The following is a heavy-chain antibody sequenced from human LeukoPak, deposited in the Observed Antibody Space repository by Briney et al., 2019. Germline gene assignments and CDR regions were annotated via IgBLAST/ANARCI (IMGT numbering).Heavy chain of an antibody. CDR3: ARTEGSGSWTDY. J-gene: IGHJ4*02. D-gene: IGHD3-10*01. V-gene: IGHV1-2*02. CDR1: GYTFTGYY. Sequence: ASVKVSCKVSGYTFTGYYMHWVRQAPGQGLEWMGWINPNSGGTNYAQKFQGRVTMTRDTSISTAYMELSRLRSDDTAVYYCARTEGSGSWTDYWGQGTLVTVSS. CDR2: INPNSGGT.